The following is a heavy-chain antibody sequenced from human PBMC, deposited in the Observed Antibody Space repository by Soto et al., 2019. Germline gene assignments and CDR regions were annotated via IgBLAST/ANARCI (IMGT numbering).Heavy chain of an antibody. CDR3: ASEGSSGSLDY. D-gene: IGHD3-10*01. CDR2: IYYSGST. Sequence: PSETLSLTCTVSGGSISSYYWSWIRQPPGKGLEWIGYIYYSGSTNYNPSLKSRVTISVDTSKNQISLKLSSVTAADTAVYYCASEGSSGSLDYWGQGTLVTVSS. J-gene: IGHJ4*02. V-gene: IGHV4-59*01. CDR1: GGSISSYY.